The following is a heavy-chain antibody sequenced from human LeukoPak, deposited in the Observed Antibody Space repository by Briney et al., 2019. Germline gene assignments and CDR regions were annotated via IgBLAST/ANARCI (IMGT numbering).Heavy chain of an antibody. Sequence: SGPTLVNPTQTLTLTCTFSGFSLSTSGMCVSWIRQPPGKALEWLARIDWDDDKYYSTFLKTRLTISKDTSKNQVVLTMTNMDPVDTATYYCARCSGSGSPGCFDYWGQGTLVTVSS. V-gene: IGHV2-70*11. D-gene: IGHD3-10*01. CDR3: ARCSGSGSPGCFDY. CDR1: GFSLSTSGMC. J-gene: IGHJ4*02. CDR2: IDWDDDK.